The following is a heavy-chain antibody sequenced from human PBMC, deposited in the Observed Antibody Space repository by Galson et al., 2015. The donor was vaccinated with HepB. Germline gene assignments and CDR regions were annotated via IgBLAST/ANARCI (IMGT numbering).Heavy chain of an antibody. J-gene: IGHJ4*02. D-gene: IGHD3-22*01. CDR1: GGTFSSYA. Sequence: SVKVSCKASGGTFSSYAISWVRQAPGQGLEWMGGIIPILGIANYAQKFQGRVTITADKSTSTAYMELSSLRSEDTAVYYCARDDSSGYYYSRGYYFDYWGQGTLVTVSS. CDR2: IIPILGIA. V-gene: IGHV1-69*10. CDR3: ARDDSSGYYYSRGYYFDY.